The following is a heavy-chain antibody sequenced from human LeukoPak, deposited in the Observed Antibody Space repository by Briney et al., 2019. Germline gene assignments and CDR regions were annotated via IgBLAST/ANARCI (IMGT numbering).Heavy chain of an antibody. CDR2: INAKSGGT. J-gene: IGHJ4*02. Sequence: ASVKVSCKASGYTFTGYYIHWVRQAPGQGLEWMGRINAKSGGTNYAQKFQGRVTMTGDTSISTAYMELSRLRSDDTAVYYCARGSGIAAAGTYDAFFDYWGQGTLVTVSS. D-gene: IGHD6-13*01. CDR1: GYTFTGYY. V-gene: IGHV1-2*06. CDR3: ARGSGIAAAGTYDAFFDY.